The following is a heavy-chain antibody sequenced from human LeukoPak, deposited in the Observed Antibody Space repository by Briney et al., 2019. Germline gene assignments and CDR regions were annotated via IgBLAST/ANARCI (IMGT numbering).Heavy chain of an antibody. CDR1: GFTVSSNY. V-gene: IGHV3-66*01. CDR3: ARAPLYSSSWYAIYYYYYYMDV. D-gene: IGHD6-13*01. Sequence: GGSLRLSCAASGFTVSSNYMSWVRQAPGKGLEWVSVIYSGGSTYYADSVKGRFTISRDNAKNSLYLQMNSLRAEDTAVYYCARAPLYSSSWYAIYYYYYYMDVWGKGTTVTVSS. J-gene: IGHJ6*03. CDR2: IYSGGST.